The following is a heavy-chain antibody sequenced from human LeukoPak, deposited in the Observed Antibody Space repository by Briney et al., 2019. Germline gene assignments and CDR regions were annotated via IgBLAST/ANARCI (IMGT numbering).Heavy chain of an antibody. Sequence: GASVKVSCKASGYTFTGYYMHWVRQAPGQGLEWMGRINPNSGGTNYAQKLQGRVTMTRDTSISTAYMELSRLRSDDTAVYYCARVRTGSGWYSYFQHWGQGTLVTVSS. CDR1: GYTFTGYY. D-gene: IGHD6-19*01. J-gene: IGHJ1*01. CDR2: INPNSGGT. V-gene: IGHV1-2*06. CDR3: ARVRTGSGWYSYFQH.